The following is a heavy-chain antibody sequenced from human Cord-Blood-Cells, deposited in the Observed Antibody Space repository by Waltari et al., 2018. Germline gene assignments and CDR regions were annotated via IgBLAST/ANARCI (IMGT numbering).Heavy chain of an antibody. V-gene: IGHV1-8*01. Sequence: RQATGQGLEWMGWMNPNSGNTGYAQKFQGRVTMTRNTSISTAYMELSSLRFEDTAVYYCAREYSSSSRGYYYGMDVWGQGTTVTGSS. CDR2: MNPNSGNT. J-gene: IGHJ6*02. CDR3: AREYSSSSRGYYYGMDV. D-gene: IGHD6-6*01.